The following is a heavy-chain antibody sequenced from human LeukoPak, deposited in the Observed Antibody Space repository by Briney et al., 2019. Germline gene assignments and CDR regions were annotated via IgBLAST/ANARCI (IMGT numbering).Heavy chain of an antibody. CDR3: ARTDSYGYTWFDP. Sequence: KPSETLSLTCTVSGGSISSYYWSWIRQPPGKGLEWIGYIYYSGSTNYNPSLKSRVTISVDTSKNQFALKLSAVTAADTAVYYCARTDSYGYTWFDPWGQGTLVTVSS. J-gene: IGHJ5*02. D-gene: IGHD5-18*01. CDR2: IYYSGST. V-gene: IGHV4-59*01. CDR1: GGSISSYY.